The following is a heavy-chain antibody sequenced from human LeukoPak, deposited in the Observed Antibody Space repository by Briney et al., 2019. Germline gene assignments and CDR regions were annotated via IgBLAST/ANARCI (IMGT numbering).Heavy chain of an antibody. CDR3: ANLQYFDWLSFPDY. J-gene: IGHJ4*02. V-gene: IGHV3-23*01. CDR1: GFTFSSYS. D-gene: IGHD3-9*01. CDR2: ISGSGGST. Sequence: PGGSLRLSCAASGFTFSSYSMSWVRQAPGKGLEWVSAISGSGGSTYYADSVKGRFTISRDNSKNTVYLQLNSLRAEDTALYYCANLQYFDWLSFPDYWGQGTLVTVSS.